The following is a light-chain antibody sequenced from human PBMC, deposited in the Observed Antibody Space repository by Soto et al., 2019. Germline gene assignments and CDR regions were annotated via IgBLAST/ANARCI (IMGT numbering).Light chain of an antibody. V-gene: IGLV2-14*03. CDR1: SSDVGGYNY. Sequence: QSVLTQPASVSGSPGQSITVSCTGTSSDVGGYNYVSWYQQYPGKAPRLMIYEVSDRPSGVSIRFSGSKSGNTASLTISGLQAEDEADYYCSSYTTSSTRVFGTGTKLTVL. CDR2: EVS. J-gene: IGLJ1*01. CDR3: SSYTTSSTRV.